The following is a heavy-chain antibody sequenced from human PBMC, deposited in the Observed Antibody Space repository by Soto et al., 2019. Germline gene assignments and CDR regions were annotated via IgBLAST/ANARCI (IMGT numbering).Heavy chain of an antibody. D-gene: IGHD1-26*01. J-gene: IGHJ5*02. CDR1: GDSITSGGYS. CDR3: ASESAVGAT. V-gene: IGHV4-30-2*02. Sequence: SETLSLTCAVSGDSITSGGYSWSWIRQPPGKGLEWIGNIFHTGSTSYNPSLKSRVTISVDTSKNQFSLKLSSVTAADTAVYYCASESAVGATWGQGTLGTVSS. CDR2: IFHTGST.